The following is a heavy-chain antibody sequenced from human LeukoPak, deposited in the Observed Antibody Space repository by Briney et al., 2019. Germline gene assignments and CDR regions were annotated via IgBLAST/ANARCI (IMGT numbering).Heavy chain of an antibody. D-gene: IGHD6-6*01. CDR3: ARVSWGYSSSSLRYYFDY. CDR2: MNPNSGNT. CDR1: GYTFTSCD. J-gene: IGHJ4*02. V-gene: IGHV1-8*01. Sequence: ASVKVSCKASGYTFTSCDINWVRQATGQGLEWMGWMNPNSGNTGYAQKFQGRVTMTRDTSISTAYMELSRLRSDDTAVYYCARVSWGYSSSSLRYYFDYWGQGTLVTVSS.